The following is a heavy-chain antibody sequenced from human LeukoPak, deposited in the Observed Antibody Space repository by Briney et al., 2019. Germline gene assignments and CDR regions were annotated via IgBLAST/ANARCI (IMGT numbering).Heavy chain of an antibody. CDR1: GYTFTGYY. J-gene: IGHJ6*03. CDR3: ARDRGSSWYYYYYMDV. CDR2: INPNSGGT. D-gene: IGHD6-13*01. V-gene: IGHV1-2*02. Sequence: ASVRVSCKASGYTFTGYYMHWVRQAPGQGLEWMGWINPNSGGTNYAQKFQGRVTMTRDTSISTAYMELSRLRSDDTAVYYCARDRGSSWYYYYYMDVWGKGTTVTVSS.